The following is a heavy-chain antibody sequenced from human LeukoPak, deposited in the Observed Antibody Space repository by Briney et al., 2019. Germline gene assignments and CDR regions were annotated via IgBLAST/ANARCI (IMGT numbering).Heavy chain of an antibody. CDR3: AREGPTAIKYYFDY. J-gene: IGHJ4*02. CDR1: GYTFTSYY. Sequence: ASVKVSCKASGYTFTSYYVHWVRQAPGQGLEWRGIINPSGGSTSSAQKFQGRVTMTSDTSTSTVYMELSSLRSEDTAVYYCAREGPTAIKYYFDYWGQGPLVTVPS. CDR2: INPSGGST. D-gene: IGHD2-2*01. V-gene: IGHV1-46*01.